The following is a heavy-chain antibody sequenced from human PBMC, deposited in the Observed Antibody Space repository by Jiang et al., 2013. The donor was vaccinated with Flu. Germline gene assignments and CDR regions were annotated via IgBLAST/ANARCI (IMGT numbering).Heavy chain of an antibody. V-gene: IGHV4-59*01. Sequence: GPGLVKPSETLSLTCTVSGGSISSYYWKWIRQSPGKGLEWIGYIYNSGSTNYNPSLKSRVTISVDTSNNQFSLKLSSVTXADTAVYYCARERRDYDSSGYYHYYYG. J-gene: IGHJ6*01. CDR1: GGSISSYY. D-gene: IGHD3-22*01. CDR2: IYNSGST. CDR3: ARERRDYDSSGYYHYYYG.